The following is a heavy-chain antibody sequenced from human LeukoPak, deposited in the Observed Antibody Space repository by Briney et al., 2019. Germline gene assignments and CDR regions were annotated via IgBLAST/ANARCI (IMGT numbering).Heavy chain of an antibody. Sequence: GGSLRLACAASGFTFSSYEMNSVRQAPGKGLEWVSYISSSGSTIYYADSVKGRFTISRDNAKNSLYLQMTSLRAEDTAVYYCARDSPTIAVAGPDWFDPWGQGTLVTVSS. J-gene: IGHJ5*02. D-gene: IGHD6-19*01. CDR1: GFTFSSYE. CDR3: ARDSPTIAVAGPDWFDP. CDR2: ISSSGSTI. V-gene: IGHV3-48*03.